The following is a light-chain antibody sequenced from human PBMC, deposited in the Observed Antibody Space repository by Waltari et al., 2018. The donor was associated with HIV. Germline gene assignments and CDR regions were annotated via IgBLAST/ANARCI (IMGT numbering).Light chain of an antibody. J-gene: IGLJ3*02. CDR3: NSWDTNPEGVV. Sequence: SELTQDPAVSVALGQTVRITCQGDSLRNYYATWYQQKPGQAPVLVIYGKNNRTSGIPDRFSGASAGNTASLTITATQADDEADYYCNSWDTNPEGVVFGGGTKLTVL. V-gene: IGLV3-19*01. CDR2: GKN. CDR1: SLRNYY.